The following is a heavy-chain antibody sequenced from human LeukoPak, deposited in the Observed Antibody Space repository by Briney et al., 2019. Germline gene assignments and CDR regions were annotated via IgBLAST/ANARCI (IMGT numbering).Heavy chain of an antibody. CDR1: GYTFTSYD. CDR2: MNPNSGNT. D-gene: IGHD6-13*01. J-gene: IGHJ4*02. V-gene: IGHV1-8*01. Sequence: ASVKVSCKASGYTFTSYDINWVRQATGQGLEWMGWMNPNSGNTGYAQKFQGRVTMTRNTSISTAYMELSSLRSEDTAVYYCARAHRPYSSSWYYFDYWGQGTLVTVSS. CDR3: ARAHRPYSSSWYYFDY.